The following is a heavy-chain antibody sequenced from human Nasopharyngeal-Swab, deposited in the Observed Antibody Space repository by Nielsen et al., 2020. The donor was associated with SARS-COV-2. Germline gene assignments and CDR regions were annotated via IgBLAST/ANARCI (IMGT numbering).Heavy chain of an antibody. CDR2: ISYDGSNK. Sequence: WIRQPPGKGLEWVAVISYDGSNKYYADSVKGRFTISRDNSKNTLYLQMNSLRAEDTAVYYCARDHLYCSGGSCYRNYYGMDVWAKGPRSPSP. J-gene: IGHJ6*02. CDR3: ARDHLYCSGGSCYRNYYGMDV. D-gene: IGHD2-15*01. V-gene: IGHV3-30-3*01.